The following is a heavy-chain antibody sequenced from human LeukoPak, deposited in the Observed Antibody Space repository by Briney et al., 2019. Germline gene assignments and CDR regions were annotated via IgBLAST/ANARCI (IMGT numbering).Heavy chain of an antibody. CDR1: GFTFSSYG. Sequence: PGGSQRLSCAASGFTFSSYGMHWVRQAPGKGLEWVAFIRYDGSNKYYADSVKGRFTISRDNSKNTLYLQMNSLRAEDTAVYYCAKDTLWFGELSEWFDPWGQGTLVTVSS. CDR2: IRYDGSNK. D-gene: IGHD3-10*01. J-gene: IGHJ5*02. CDR3: AKDTLWFGELSEWFDP. V-gene: IGHV3-30*02.